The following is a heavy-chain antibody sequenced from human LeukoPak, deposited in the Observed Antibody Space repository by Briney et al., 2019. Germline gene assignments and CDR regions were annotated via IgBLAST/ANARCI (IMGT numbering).Heavy chain of an antibody. CDR2: IYYSGST. J-gene: IGHJ5*02. Sequence: PSETLSLTCTVSGGSISSGGYYWSWIRQHPGKGLEWIGYIYYSGSTYYNPSLKSRVTISVDTSKNQFSLKLSSVTAADTAVYYCARDIGDYGGNWLDPWGQGTLVTVSS. D-gene: IGHD4-23*01. V-gene: IGHV4-31*03. CDR3: ARDIGDYGGNWLDP. CDR1: GGSISSGGYY.